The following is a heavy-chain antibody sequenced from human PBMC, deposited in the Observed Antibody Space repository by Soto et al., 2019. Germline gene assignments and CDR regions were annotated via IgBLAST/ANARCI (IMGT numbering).Heavy chain of an antibody. CDR2: ISAYNGNT. CDR1: GYTFTSYG. V-gene: IGHV1-18*01. CDR3: ARDRGYYYDSSGGDAFDI. Sequence: GASVKVSCKASGYTFTSYGISWVRQAPGQGLEWMGWISAYNGNTNYAQKLQGRVTMTTDTSTSTAYMELRSLRSDDTAVYYCARDRGYYYDSSGGDAFDIWGQGTMVTVS. J-gene: IGHJ3*02. D-gene: IGHD3-22*01.